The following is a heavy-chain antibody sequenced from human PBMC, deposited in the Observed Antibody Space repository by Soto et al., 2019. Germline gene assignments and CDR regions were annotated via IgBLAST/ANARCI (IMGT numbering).Heavy chain of an antibody. CDR2: IYHSGST. D-gene: IGHD6-19*01. J-gene: IGHJ3*02. Sequence: QVQMQESGPGLVKPSGTLSLTCAVSSGSISSSNWWSWVRQPPGKGLEWIGEIYHSGSTNYNPSLKSRVTISVDKSKNQFSLKLSSVTAADTAVYYCASPSTSGWNNDAFDIWGQGTMVTVSS. V-gene: IGHV4-4*02. CDR3: ASPSTSGWNNDAFDI. CDR1: SGSISSSNW.